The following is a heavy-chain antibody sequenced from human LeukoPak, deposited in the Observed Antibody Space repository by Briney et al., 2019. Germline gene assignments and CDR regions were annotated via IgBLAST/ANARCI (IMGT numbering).Heavy chain of an antibody. D-gene: IGHD3-22*01. Sequence: ASVKVSCKASGDTFTSYGISWVRQAPGQGLEWMGWISAYNGNTNYAQKLQGRVTMTTDTSTTTAYMELRSLRSDDTAVYYCAGDPPSYYYDSSGYYSLYYFDYWGQGTLVTVSS. CDR2: ISAYNGNT. V-gene: IGHV1-18*01. CDR1: GDTFTSYG. J-gene: IGHJ4*02. CDR3: AGDPPSYYYDSSGYYSLYYFDY.